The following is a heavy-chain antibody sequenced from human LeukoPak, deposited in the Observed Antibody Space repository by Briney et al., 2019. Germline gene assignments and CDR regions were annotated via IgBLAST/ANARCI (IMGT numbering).Heavy chain of an antibody. CDR1: GGSISSSRYY. V-gene: IGHV4-39*01. Sequence: SETLSLTCTVSGGSISSSRYYWGWIRQPPGKGLEWIGNIYYSGSTYYNPSLKSRVTISLDTSKNQFSLKLSSVTAADTAAYYCARRDIAARLNWFDPWGQGTLVTVSS. CDR3: ARRDIAARLNWFDP. CDR2: IYYSGST. J-gene: IGHJ5*02. D-gene: IGHD6-6*01.